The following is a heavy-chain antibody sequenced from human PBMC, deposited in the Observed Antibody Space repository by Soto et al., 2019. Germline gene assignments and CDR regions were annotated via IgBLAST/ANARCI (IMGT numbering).Heavy chain of an antibody. V-gene: IGHV2-26*01. CDR3: ARIQRISMIVVSKPYFDY. D-gene: IGHD3-22*01. CDR2: IFSNDEK. J-gene: IGHJ4*02. CDR1: GFSLINPRMV. Sequence: SGPTLVNPTETLTLTCTVSGFSLINPRMVVSWIRQPPGNALEWLAHIFSNDEKSYSTSLKSRLTIPRDTSKSQVVLTMTNMDPVDTATYYCARIQRISMIVVSKPYFDYWGQGALVTVSS.